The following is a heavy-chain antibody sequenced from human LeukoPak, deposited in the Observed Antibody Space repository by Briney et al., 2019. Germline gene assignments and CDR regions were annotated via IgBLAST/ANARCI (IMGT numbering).Heavy chain of an antibody. CDR1: GYTFTSYA. Sequence: ASVKVSCKASGYTFTSYAISWVRQAPGQGLEWMGGTIPIFGTANYAQKFQGRVTITADESTSTAYMELSSLRSEDTAVYYCARRGQVFSYDSSGYYSQTLYYFDYWGQGTLVTVSS. CDR3: ARRGQVFSYDSSGYYSQTLYYFDY. V-gene: IGHV1-69*13. D-gene: IGHD3-22*01. CDR2: TIPIFGTA. J-gene: IGHJ4*02.